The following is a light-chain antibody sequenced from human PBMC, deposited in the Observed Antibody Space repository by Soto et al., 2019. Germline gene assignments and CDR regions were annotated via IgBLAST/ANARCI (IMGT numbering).Light chain of an antibody. CDR2: DAS. J-gene: IGKJ3*01. V-gene: IGKV3-11*01. Sequence: EIVLTQSPATLSLSPGERATLSCRASQSLSNFLAWYQQKPGQAPRLLIYDASNRATGIPVRFSGSGSGTDFTLTISSLEPEDVAVCYCQQRSNLFTFGPGTTVEI. CDR3: QQRSNLFT. CDR1: QSLSNF.